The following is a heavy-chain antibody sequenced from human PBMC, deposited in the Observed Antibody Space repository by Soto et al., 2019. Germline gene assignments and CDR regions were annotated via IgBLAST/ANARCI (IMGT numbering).Heavy chain of an antibody. CDR1: GGSIISYY. CDR3: ARDNNYGDYNWFDP. CDR2: IYYSGST. D-gene: IGHD4-17*01. Sequence: SETLSLTCTFSGGSIISYYWSWIRQPPGKGLEWIGYIYYSGSTNYNPSLKSRVTISVDTSKNQFSLKLSSVTAADTAVYYCARDNNYGDYNWFDPWGQGTLVTVSS. J-gene: IGHJ5*02. V-gene: IGHV4-59*01.